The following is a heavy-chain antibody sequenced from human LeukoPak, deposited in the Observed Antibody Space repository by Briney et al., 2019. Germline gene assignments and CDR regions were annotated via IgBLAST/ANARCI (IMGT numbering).Heavy chain of an antibody. D-gene: IGHD5-12*01. CDR1: GFTFSDYW. V-gene: IGHV3-7*01. J-gene: IGHJ4*02. CDR2: IETDGDEK. Sequence: GGSLRLSCVASGFTFSDYWVSWVRQAPGMGLEWVANIETDGDEKNYVDSVKGRFTISRDNARNSLYLQMSSLRVEDTAVYYCARDIPSGFYTPDYWGRGTLDTVSS. CDR3: ARDIPSGFYTPDY.